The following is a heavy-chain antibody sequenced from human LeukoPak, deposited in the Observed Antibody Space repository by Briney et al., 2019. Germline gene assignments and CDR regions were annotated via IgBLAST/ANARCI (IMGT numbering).Heavy chain of an antibody. CDR1: GFTFSSYG. V-gene: IGHV3-30*18. Sequence: GRSLRLSCAASGFTFSSYGMHWVRQAPVKGLEWVAVISYDGSNKYYADSVKGRFTISRDNSKNTLYLQMNSLRAEDTAVYYCAKDQYSGSYHGDAFDIWGQGTMVTVSS. CDR2: ISYDGSNK. CDR3: AKDQYSGSYHGDAFDI. D-gene: IGHD1-26*01. J-gene: IGHJ3*02.